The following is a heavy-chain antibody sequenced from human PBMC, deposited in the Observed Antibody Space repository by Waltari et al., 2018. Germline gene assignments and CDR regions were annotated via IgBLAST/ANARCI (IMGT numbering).Heavy chain of an antibody. J-gene: IGHJ4*02. CDR3: ANYRSGTMEDY. Sequence: QLQLQESGPGLVKPSETLSLTCIVSGGSLSRSSYYWGWIRQPPGKGLEWIGSIYHNGATLYNPSLKSRVTISIDTSKNQFSLKLTSVTAADTAVYYCANYRSGTMEDYWGQGTLVTVSS. D-gene: IGHD3-10*01. V-gene: IGHV4-39*01. CDR1: GGSLSRSSYY. CDR2: IYHNGAT.